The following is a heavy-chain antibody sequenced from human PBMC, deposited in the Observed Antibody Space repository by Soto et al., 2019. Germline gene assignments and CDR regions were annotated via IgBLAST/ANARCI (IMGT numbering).Heavy chain of an antibody. Sequence: SVKVSCKASGFTFTSSAMQWVRQARGQRLEWIGWIVVGSGNTNYAQKFQEGVTITRDMSTSTAYMELSSLRSEDTAVYYCAEEGGYRSGWNAYGGKGTFVPVSS. D-gene: IGHD6-25*01. J-gene: IGHJ4*02. CDR2: IVVGSGNT. CDR1: GFTFTSSA. V-gene: IGHV1-58*02. CDR3: AEEGGYRSGWNAY.